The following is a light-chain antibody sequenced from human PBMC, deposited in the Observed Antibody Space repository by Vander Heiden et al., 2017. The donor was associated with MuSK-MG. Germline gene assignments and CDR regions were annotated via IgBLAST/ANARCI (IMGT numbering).Light chain of an antibody. CDR1: SSNIGSNT. Sequence: QSVLTQPPSASGTPGQRVTISCSGSSSNIGSNTVNWYQQLPGTAPKLLIYRNNRRPSGVPDRFSGAKSGTSAALAISWLQAEDEAAYYCAAWDDSRNGVVFGGGTKLTVL. J-gene: IGLJ2*01. CDR2: RNN. CDR3: AAWDDSRNGVV. V-gene: IGLV1-44*01.